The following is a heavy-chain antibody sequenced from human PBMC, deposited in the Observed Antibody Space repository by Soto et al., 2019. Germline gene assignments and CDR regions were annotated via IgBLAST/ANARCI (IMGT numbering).Heavy chain of an antibody. CDR3: ARDNDRPQLGGNYYYILAV. Sequence: QVQLEQSGAEVKKPGSSVKVSCKASGGTFRNSAISWVRQAPGQGLEWMGGIMPIFRTPDYAQKFQGRVTITADESTSTAYMELSGLRSDDTAVYYCARDNDRPQLGGNYYYILAVWGHGTTVTVSS. CDR2: IMPIFRTP. D-gene: IGHD1-1*01. J-gene: IGHJ6*02. CDR1: GGTFRNSA. V-gene: IGHV1-69*13.